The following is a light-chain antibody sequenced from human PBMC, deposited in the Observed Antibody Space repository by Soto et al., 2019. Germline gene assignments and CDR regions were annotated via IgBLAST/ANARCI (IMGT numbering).Light chain of an antibody. CDR2: DAS. Sequence: IQMTQSPSSLSASVGDSVTITCQASQDISIYLHWYQQHPGKAPKLLIYDASNLEAGVPSRFSGSGCGTHFSLTISSLQPEDFATYYCQQYETLYTFGPGTKLEI. CDR1: QDISIY. CDR3: QQYETLYT. V-gene: IGKV1-33*01. J-gene: IGKJ2*01.